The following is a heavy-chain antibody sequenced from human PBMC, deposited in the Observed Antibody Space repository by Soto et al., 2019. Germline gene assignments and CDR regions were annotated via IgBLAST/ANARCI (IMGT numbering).Heavy chain of an antibody. CDR3: ARTFTFGGFIVIQYLDY. J-gene: IGHJ4*02. CDR1: GYTFTSYG. D-gene: IGHD3-16*02. Sequence: QVPLVQSGAEVKKPGASVKVSCKASGYTFTSYGISWVRQAPGQGLEWMGWISAYNGNTNYAQKLQGRVTMTTDTSTSTANMELRRLSSDDTGVYYCARTFTFGGFIVIQYLDYWGQGTLVTVSS. V-gene: IGHV1-18*01. CDR2: ISAYNGNT.